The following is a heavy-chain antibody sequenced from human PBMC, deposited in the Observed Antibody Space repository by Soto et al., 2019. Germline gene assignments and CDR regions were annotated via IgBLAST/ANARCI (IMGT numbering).Heavy chain of an antibody. CDR1: GFTFSNSA. Sequence: EVPLLESGGGLVQPGGSLRLSCAASGFTFSNSAMSWVRQAPGKGLEWVSTISGSGDSTYYADSVKGRFTISRDNSKNTLYLQMNSLRADDTAVYYCAKGKIAVSICCWGQGTLVTVSS. J-gene: IGHJ4*02. D-gene: IGHD6-19*01. CDR2: ISGSGDST. CDR3: AKGKIAVSICC. V-gene: IGHV3-23*01.